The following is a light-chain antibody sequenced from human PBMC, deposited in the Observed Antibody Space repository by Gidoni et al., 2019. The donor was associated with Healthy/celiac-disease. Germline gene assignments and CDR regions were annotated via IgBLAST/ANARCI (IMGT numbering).Light chain of an antibody. CDR2: AAS. CDR1: QSIISD. V-gene: IGKV1-39*01. Sequence: DIQMTQSPSSLSASVGDRVTITCRASQSIISDLNWYQQKPGKAPKLLIYAASSLQSGVPSRFSGSVSGTDFPLTISSLQPEDFATYYCQQSYSTPWTFGQGTKVEIK. CDR3: QQSYSTPWT. J-gene: IGKJ1*01.